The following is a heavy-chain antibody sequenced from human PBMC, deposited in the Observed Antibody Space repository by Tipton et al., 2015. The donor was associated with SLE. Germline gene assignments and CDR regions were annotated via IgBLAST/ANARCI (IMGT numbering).Heavy chain of an antibody. D-gene: IGHD2-15*01. CDR3: ATPGYCSGGSCYPALGY. Sequence: TLSLTCAVYGGSFRGYYWSWIRQPPGKGLEWIGELNHSGSTNYNPSLKSRVIISVDTSKNQFSLKLSSVTAADTAVYYCATPGYCSGGSCYPALGYWGQGTLVTVSS. V-gene: IGHV4-34*01. CDR2: LNHSGST. J-gene: IGHJ4*02. CDR1: GGSFRGYY.